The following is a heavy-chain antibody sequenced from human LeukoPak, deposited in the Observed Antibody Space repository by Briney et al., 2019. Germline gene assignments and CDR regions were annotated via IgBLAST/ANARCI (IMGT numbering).Heavy chain of an antibody. V-gene: IGHV4-59*01. CDR2: IYYSGST. CDR3: ARALAAAIFDC. Sequence: SETLSLTCTVSGGSISSYYWSWIRQPPGKGLEWIGYIYYSGSTNYNPSLKSRVTISVDTSKNQFSLKLSSVTAADTAVYYCARALAAAIFDCWGQGTLVTVSS. J-gene: IGHJ4*02. CDR1: GGSISSYY. D-gene: IGHD6-13*01.